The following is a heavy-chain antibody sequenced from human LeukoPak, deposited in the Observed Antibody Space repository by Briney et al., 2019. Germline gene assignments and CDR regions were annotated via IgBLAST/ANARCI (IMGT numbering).Heavy chain of an antibody. CDR1: GGTFSSYA. V-gene: IGHV1-69*04. J-gene: IGHJ4*02. CDR3: AREGDSSSSNDY. D-gene: IGHD6-13*01. CDR2: IIPILGIA. Sequence: ASVKVSCKASGGTFSSYAISWVRQAPGQGLEWMGRIIPILGIANYAQKFQGRVTITADKSTSTAYMELSSLRSEDTAVYYCAREGDSSSSNDYWGQGTLVTVSS.